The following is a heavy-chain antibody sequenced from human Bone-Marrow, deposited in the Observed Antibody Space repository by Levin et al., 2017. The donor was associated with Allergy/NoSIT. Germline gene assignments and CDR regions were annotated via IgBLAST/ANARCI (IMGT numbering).Heavy chain of an antibody. J-gene: IGHJ5*01. Sequence: GSLRLSCVVSGYSISSNCYWGWIRQPPGKGLEWIGNIYHSGNTFYNPSLRSRVTISVDTSKNQFSLKLNSVTAADTAVYYCARDCGDLIENWFDSWGQGTLVTVSS. CDR3: ARDCGDLIENWFDS. V-gene: IGHV4-38-2*02. CDR1: GYSISSNCY. D-gene: IGHD3-22*01. CDR2: IYHSGNT.